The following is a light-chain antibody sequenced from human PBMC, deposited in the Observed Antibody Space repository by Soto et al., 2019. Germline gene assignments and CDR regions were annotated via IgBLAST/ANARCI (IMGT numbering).Light chain of an antibody. V-gene: IGLV2-11*01. CDR3: CSYGGSFPYV. CDR2: DVT. CDR1: SSGVGGYDY. Sequence: QSVLAQPASVSGSPGQSVTISCTGTSSGVGGYDYVSWYQQRPGKAPKLLIYDVTKRPSGVPDRFSGSKSGNTASLTISGLQAEDEADFYCCSYGGSFPYVFGTGTKVTVL. J-gene: IGLJ1*01.